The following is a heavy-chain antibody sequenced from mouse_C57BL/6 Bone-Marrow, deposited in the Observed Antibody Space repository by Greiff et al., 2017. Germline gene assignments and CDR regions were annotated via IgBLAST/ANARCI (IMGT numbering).Heavy chain of an antibody. Sequence: QVQLQQSGAELVRPGASVTLSCKASGYTFTGYEMHWVKQTPVHGLEWIGAIDPETGGTDYNQKFKRKAKLTADKSSSTAYMQLRSLTSEDSAVYYSTLIATVVRAYGGRGTVVTVTA. CDR3: TLIATVVRAY. V-gene: IGHV1-15*01. J-gene: IGHJ3*01. CDR1: GYTFTGYE. D-gene: IGHD1-1*01. CDR2: IDPETGGT.